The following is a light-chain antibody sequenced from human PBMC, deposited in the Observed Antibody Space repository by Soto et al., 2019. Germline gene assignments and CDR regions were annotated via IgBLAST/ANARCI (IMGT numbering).Light chain of an antibody. V-gene: IGLV1-44*01. CDR3: AAWDDSLNAYV. CDR2: SNN. Sequence: QSVLTQPPSASGTPGQRVTISCSGSSSNIGRNTVNWYQQLPGTAPKLLNHSNNQRPSGVPDRFSGSKSGTSASLAISGLQSEDEADYYCAAWDDSLNAYVFGTGTKLTVL. J-gene: IGLJ1*01. CDR1: SSNIGRNT.